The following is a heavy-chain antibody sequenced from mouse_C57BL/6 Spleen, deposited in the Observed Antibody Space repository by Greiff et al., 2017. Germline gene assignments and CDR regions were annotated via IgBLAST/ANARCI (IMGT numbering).Heavy chain of an antibody. CDR3: ARGGLRWYFDV. V-gene: IGHV1-64*01. CDR2: IHPNSGST. D-gene: IGHD2-4*01. CDR1: GYTFTSYW. J-gene: IGHJ1*03. Sequence: QVQLQQPGAELVKPGASVKLSCKASGYTFTSYWMHWVKQRPGQGLEWIGMIHPNSGSTNYNEKFKSKATLSVDKSSSTAYMQLSSLTSEDSAVYYCARGGLRWYFDVWGKGTTVTVSS.